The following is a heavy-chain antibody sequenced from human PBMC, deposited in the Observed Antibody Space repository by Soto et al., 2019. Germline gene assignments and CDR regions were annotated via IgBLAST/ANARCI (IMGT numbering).Heavy chain of an antibody. CDR3: AREDCSGGSCYTTYYYYYGMDV. J-gene: IGHJ6*02. V-gene: IGHV1-69*08. CDR2: IIPILGIA. CDR1: GGTFSSYT. Sequence: QVQLVQSGAEVKKPGSSVKVSCKASGGTFSSYTISWVRQAPGQGLEWMGRIIPILGIANYAQKVQGRVTITADKSTSTAYMELSSLRSEDTAVYYCAREDCSGGSCYTTYYYYYGMDVWGQGTTVTVSS. D-gene: IGHD2-15*01.